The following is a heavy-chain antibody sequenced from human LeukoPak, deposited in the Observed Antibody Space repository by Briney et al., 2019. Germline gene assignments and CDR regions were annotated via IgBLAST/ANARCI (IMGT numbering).Heavy chain of an antibody. J-gene: IGHJ3*02. CDR1: GGSISSYY. CDR2: IYYSGST. Sequence: SETLSLTCTVSGGSISSYYWSWIRQPPGKGLEWIGYIYYSGSTNYNPSLKSRVTISVDTSKNQFSLKLSSVTAAGTAVYYCAASVRGVIFDAFDIWGQGTMVTVSS. V-gene: IGHV4-59*01. CDR3: AASVRGVIFDAFDI. D-gene: IGHD3-10*01.